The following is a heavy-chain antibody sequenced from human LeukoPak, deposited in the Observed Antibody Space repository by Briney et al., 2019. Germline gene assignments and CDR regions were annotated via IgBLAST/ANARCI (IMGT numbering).Heavy chain of an antibody. J-gene: IGHJ4*02. Sequence: GGSLRLSCAASGFTFSSHAMSWVRQAPGKGLECVSGISSRAASTVYADSVKGRLTISRDNSKNTLNLQMNSLRAEDTAVYYCAKDLLSGSGSFSWGVFDYWGQGTLVTV. D-gene: IGHD3-10*01. V-gene: IGHV3-23*01. CDR3: AKDLLSGSGSFSWGVFDY. CDR2: ISSRAAST. CDR1: GFTFSSHA.